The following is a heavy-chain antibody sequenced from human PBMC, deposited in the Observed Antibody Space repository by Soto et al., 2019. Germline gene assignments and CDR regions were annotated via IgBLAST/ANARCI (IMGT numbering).Heavy chain of an antibody. CDR2: INPSGGST. D-gene: IGHD3-22*01. J-gene: IGHJ6*02. CDR3: ARAYDSSGPDKYYYYGMDV. V-gene: IGHV1-46*01. CDR1: GYTFTSDY. Sequence: ASVKVSCKASGYTFTSDYMHWVRQAPGQGLEWMGIINPSGGSTSYAQKFQGRVTMTRDTSTSTVYMELSSLRSEDTAVYYCARAYDSSGPDKYYYYGMDVWGQGTTVTVSS.